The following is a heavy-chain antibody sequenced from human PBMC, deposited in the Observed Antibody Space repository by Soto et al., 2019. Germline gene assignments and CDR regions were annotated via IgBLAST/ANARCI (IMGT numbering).Heavy chain of an antibody. J-gene: IGHJ4*02. CDR2: TRPNNGNT. Sequence: QVQLVQSGAEVKKPGASVKVSCKASGYTFSIYGINWVRQAPGQGLEWMGWTRPNNGNTKYAQNLQGRVTMTTDTSTSTAYMELRSLRPDDTAVYCCVRDLDGSGSYYTDYWGQGTLVTVSS. CDR1: GYTFSIYG. CDR3: VRDLDGSGSYYTDY. D-gene: IGHD3-10*01. V-gene: IGHV1-18*01.